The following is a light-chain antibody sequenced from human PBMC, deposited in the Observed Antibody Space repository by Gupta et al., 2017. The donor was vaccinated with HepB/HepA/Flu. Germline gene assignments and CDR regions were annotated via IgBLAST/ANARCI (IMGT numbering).Light chain of an antibody. Sequence: DIQMTQSPSSLSASVGDRVTIPCRASQSINTYLNWYQQRPGKAPKVLISDASSLQSGVPSRFSGSGSGTDFTLTISSLQPEDVATYYCQQGHSTPRTFGQGTKLEIK. CDR1: QSINTY. CDR3: QQGHSTPRT. J-gene: IGKJ2*01. CDR2: DAS. V-gene: IGKV1-39*01.